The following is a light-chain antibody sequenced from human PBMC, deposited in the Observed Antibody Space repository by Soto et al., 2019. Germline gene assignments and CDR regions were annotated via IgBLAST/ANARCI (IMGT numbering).Light chain of an antibody. CDR3: QQYGSSGT. CDR1: QSVSNNY. J-gene: IGKJ1*01. Sequence: EIVMTQSPGTLSLSPGERATLSCRASQSVSNNYLAWYQQKPGQAPRLLIYGASNTATGIPDMFSGSGSGTDFPLTISRLEPEDFAVYYCQQYGSSGTFGQGTKVDIK. V-gene: IGKV3-20*01. CDR2: GAS.